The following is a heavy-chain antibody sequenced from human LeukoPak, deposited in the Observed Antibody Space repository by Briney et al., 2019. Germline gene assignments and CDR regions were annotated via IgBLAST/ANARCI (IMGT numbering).Heavy chain of an antibody. CDR2: IYHSGST. J-gene: IGHJ3*02. CDR3: ARVREDPWNSAPHAFDI. CDR1: GYSISSGYY. V-gene: IGHV4-38-2*02. D-gene: IGHD1-1*01. Sequence: SETLSLTCTVSGYSISSGYYWGCRRPPPGKGLEGTGIIYHSGSTYYNPSLKSRVTISVDTSKNQLSLKLSSLTAEDTAVYYCARVREDPWNSAPHAFDIWGEGTMVTVSS.